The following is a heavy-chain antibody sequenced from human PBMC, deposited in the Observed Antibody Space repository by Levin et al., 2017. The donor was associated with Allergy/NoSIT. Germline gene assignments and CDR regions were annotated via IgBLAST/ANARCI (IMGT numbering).Heavy chain of an antibody. CDR3: ATVFFYGSGSYRSEYNWFDP. CDR2: FDPEDGET. Sequence: EASVKVSCKVSGYTLTELSMHWVRQAPGKGLEWMGGFDPEDGETIYAQKFQGRVTMTEDTSTDTAYMELSSLRSEDTAVYYCATVFFYGSGSYRSEYNWFDPWGQGTLVTVSS. D-gene: IGHD3-10*01. V-gene: IGHV1-24*01. J-gene: IGHJ5*02. CDR1: GYTLTELS.